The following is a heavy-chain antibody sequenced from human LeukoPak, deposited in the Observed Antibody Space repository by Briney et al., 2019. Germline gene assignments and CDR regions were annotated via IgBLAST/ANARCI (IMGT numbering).Heavy chain of an antibody. J-gene: IGHJ4*02. CDR3: AGDVRGSKGVDY. CDR2: ISFDGKNK. D-gene: IGHD2-2*01. V-gene: IGHV3-30*04. Sequence: GGSLRLSCAASGFTFSTYAIHWVRQAPGKGLEWVTVISFDGKNKYYADSVKGRFTISRDNSKKTLYLQMNSLRAEDTAVYYCAGDVRGSKGVDYWGQGTVVTVSS. CDR1: GFTFSTYA.